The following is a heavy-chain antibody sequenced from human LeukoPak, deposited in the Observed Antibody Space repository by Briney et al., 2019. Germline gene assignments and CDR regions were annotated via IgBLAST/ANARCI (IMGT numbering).Heavy chain of an antibody. CDR2: LSYSGRS. V-gene: IGHV4-39*01. CDR3: ARQQQYQVDY. Sequence: PSETLSLTCTVSGDSVSSSSYYWAWIRQPPGKGLEWIGSLSYSGRSYYNPSLKSRVTISVDTSKNQLSLKLTSVTAADTAMYFCARQQQYQVDYWGQGTLVTVSS. CDR1: GDSVSSSSYY. J-gene: IGHJ4*02. D-gene: IGHD1-1*01.